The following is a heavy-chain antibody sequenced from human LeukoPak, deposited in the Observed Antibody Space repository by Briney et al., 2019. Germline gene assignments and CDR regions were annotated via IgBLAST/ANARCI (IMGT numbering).Heavy chain of an antibody. Sequence: PGGSLRLSCAASGFAFNNYAMTWVRQAPGKGLEWVSTVSGSGDNTYYADSVKGRFTISRDNSKNTLYLQMNSLRAEDTAIYYCAKGRISSSGMFDYWGQGTLVTVSS. J-gene: IGHJ4*02. D-gene: IGHD1-26*01. CDR2: VSGSGDNT. V-gene: IGHV3-23*01. CDR1: GFAFNNYA. CDR3: AKGRISSSGMFDY.